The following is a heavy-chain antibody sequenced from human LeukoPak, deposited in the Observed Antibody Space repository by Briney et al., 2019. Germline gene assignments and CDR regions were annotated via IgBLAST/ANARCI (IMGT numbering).Heavy chain of an antibody. J-gene: IGHJ3*02. V-gene: IGHV4-61*02. CDR2: IYTSGST. Sequence: PSETLSLTCTVSGGSISSGSYYWSWIRQPAGKGLEWIGRIYTSGSTNYNPSLKSRVTISVDTSKNQFSLKLSSVTAADTAVYYCARDQGPGHDAFDIWGQGTMVTVSS. CDR3: ARDQGPGHDAFDI. CDR1: GGSISSGSYY.